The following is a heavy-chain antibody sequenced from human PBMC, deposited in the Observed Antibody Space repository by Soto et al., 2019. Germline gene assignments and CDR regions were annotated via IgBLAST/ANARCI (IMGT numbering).Heavy chain of an antibody. CDR2: IYHNGKT. CDR3: ARDFATHSAGYY. J-gene: IGHJ4*02. V-gene: IGHV4-38-2*02. D-gene: IGHD3-10*01. CDR1: GYSISNGYF. Sequence: PSETLSLTCVVSGYSISNGYFWGWIRQPPGKGLEWVGSIYHNGKTNYNPSLKTRLTISVDTSKNQFSLKLTSVTAADTAVYYCARDFATHSAGYYWGQGTLVTVSS.